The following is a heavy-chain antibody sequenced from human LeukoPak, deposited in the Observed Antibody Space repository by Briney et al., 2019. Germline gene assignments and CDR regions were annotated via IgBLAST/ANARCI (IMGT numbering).Heavy chain of an antibody. CDR2: ISSSSSYT. V-gene: IGHV3-21*05. J-gene: IGHJ4*02. Sequence: GGSLRLSCAASGFTFSRYWMSWVRQAPRKGLEWVSYISSSSSYTNYADSVKGRFTISRDNAKNSLYLQMNSLRAEDTAVYYCARGRPHGNDYWGQGTLVTVSS. D-gene: IGHD4-23*01. CDR3: ARGRPHGNDY. CDR1: GFTFSRYW.